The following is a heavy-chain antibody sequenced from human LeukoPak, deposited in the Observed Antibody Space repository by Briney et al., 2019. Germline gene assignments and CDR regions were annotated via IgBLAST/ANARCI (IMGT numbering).Heavy chain of an antibody. Sequence: GGSLRLSCAASGFTFSSYGMTWVRQAPGKGPEWVAFIRYDGSNEYYADSVKGRFTISRDNSKNTLHLQMNSLRVEDTAVYYCARPMNEYDSSGFFHYWGQGTLVTVSS. CDR1: GFTFSSYG. D-gene: IGHD3-22*01. CDR2: IRYDGSNE. J-gene: IGHJ4*02. CDR3: ARPMNEYDSSGFFHY. V-gene: IGHV3-30*02.